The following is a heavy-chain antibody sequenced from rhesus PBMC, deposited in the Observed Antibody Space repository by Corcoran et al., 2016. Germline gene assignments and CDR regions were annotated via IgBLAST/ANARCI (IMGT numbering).Heavy chain of an antibody. V-gene: IGHV4-165*01. CDR2: IGGSMRST. J-gene: IGHJ4*01. CDR1: GGSISSNY. Sequence: QVQLQESGPELVKPSETLSLTCAVSGGSISSNYWSWIRPPPGKGLEWIGYIGGSMRSTNKNHSIKMRENISTDSSKNQVYLKLSSVTAADTGVYYCASQTGVLWDYNIWTGYPYFDYWGQGVLVTVSS. CDR3: ASQTGVLWDYNIWTGYPYFDY. D-gene: IGHD3-3*01.